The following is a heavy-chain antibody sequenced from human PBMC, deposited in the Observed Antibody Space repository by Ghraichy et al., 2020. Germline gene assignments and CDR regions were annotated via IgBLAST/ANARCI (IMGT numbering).Heavy chain of an antibody. V-gene: IGHV4-59*01. CDR3: ARDDFWSGGSYYYGMDV. D-gene: IGHD3-3*01. J-gene: IGHJ6*02. Sequence: SETLSLTCTVSGGSISSYYWSWIRQPPGKGLEWIGYIYYSGSTNYNPSLKSRVTISVDTSKNQFSLKLSSVTAADTAVYYCARDDFWSGGSYYYGMDVWGQGTTVTVSS. CDR2: IYYSGST. CDR1: GGSISSYY.